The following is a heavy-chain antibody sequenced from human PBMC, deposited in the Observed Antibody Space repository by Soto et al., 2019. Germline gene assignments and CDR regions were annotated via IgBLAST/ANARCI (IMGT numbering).Heavy chain of an antibody. D-gene: IGHD6-19*01. CDR1: GGSISSGGYS. CDR3: ARVRSGWGIDY. V-gene: IGHV4-30-2*01. Sequence: QLHLQESGSGLVKPSQTLSLTCAVSGGSISSGGYSWSWIRQPPGKGLNYIGYIYHSGSTYYNPSRKSRGTISVDRSKNQCSLKLSSVTAADTAVYYCARVRSGWGIDYWGQGTLVTVSS. CDR2: IYHSGST. J-gene: IGHJ4*02.